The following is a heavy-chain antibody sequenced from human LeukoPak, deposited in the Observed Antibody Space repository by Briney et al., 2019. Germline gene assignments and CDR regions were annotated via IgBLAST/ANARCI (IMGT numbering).Heavy chain of an antibody. D-gene: IGHD5-18*01. CDR1: EYTLTGYY. Sequence: ASVKVSCKASEYTLTGYYMHWVRQAPGQGLEWMGRINPNSGGTNYAQKFQGRVTMTRDTSISTAYMELSRLRSDDTAVYYCARVGYSYGYDFDYWGQGTLVTVSS. CDR3: ARVGYSYGYDFDY. CDR2: INPNSGGT. J-gene: IGHJ4*02. V-gene: IGHV1-2*06.